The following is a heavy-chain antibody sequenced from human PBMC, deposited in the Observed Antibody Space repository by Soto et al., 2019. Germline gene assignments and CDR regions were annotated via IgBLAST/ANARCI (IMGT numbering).Heavy chain of an antibody. CDR3: ASFDDAWSGFKGNWFDP. V-gene: IGHV5-10-1*03. Sequence: EVQLVQSGAEVKKPGESLRISCKGSGYTFSSHWISWVRQMPGKGLEWMGRIDPSDSYTNYSPSFQGHVTISADRSISTAYLQWSSLKASDTAMYYCASFDDAWSGFKGNWFDPWGQGTLVTVSS. J-gene: IGHJ5*02. CDR1: GYTFSSHW. CDR2: IDPSDSYT. D-gene: IGHD3-3*01.